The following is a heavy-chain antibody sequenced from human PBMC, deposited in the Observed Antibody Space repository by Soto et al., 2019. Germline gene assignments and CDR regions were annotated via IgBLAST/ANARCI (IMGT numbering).Heavy chain of an antibody. D-gene: IGHD3-3*02. V-gene: IGHV4-39*01. J-gene: IGHJ5*02. Sequence: SETLSLTCTGSGGSMSSSGYYWGWIRHPPGKGLEWIGSIYYSGSTYYNPSLKSRVTISVDTSKNQFSLKLSSVTAADTAVYYCASPKIAFYNWFDPWGQGTLVTVS. CDR2: IYYSGST. CDR1: GGSMSSSGYY. CDR3: ASPKIAFYNWFDP.